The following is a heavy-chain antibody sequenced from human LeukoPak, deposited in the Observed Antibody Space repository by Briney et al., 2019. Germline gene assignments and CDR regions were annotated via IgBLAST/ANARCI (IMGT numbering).Heavy chain of an antibody. V-gene: IGHV3-21*04. Sequence: PGGSLRLSCAASGFTFSSYSMNWVRQAPGKGLEWVSSISSSSSYIYYADSVKGRFTISRDNAKNSLYLQMNSLTSEDTAVYYCARDRVSFYYVDTYIPVGFDFWGQGTLVTVSS. D-gene: IGHD3-10*02. J-gene: IGHJ4*02. CDR1: GFTFSSYS. CDR3: ARDRVSFYYVDTYIPVGFDF. CDR2: ISSSSSYI.